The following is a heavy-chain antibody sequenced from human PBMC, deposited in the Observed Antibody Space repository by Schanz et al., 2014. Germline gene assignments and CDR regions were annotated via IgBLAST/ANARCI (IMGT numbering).Heavy chain of an antibody. D-gene: IGHD3-10*01. CDR1: GGSISSTFYY. J-gene: IGHJ5*02. CDR3: ANSMVRGVRMSDNWFGP. CDR2: ISYSGST. V-gene: IGHV4-39*01. Sequence: QLQLQESGPGLVKPSETLSLTCTVSGGSISSTFYYWGWIRQPPGKGLDWIGTISYSGSTYYNPSLKSGATIPVDTTKTQFSRKLNSVTAADTAVYYCANSMVRGVRMSDNWFGPWGQGTLVSVSS.